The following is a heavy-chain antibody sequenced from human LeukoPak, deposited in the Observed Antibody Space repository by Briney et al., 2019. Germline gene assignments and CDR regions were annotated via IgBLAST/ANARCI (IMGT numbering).Heavy chain of an antibody. CDR3: ARSFRSSGSENFYY. D-gene: IGHD3-10*01. V-gene: IGHV3-74*01. CDR2: INSDGSST. J-gene: IGHJ4*02. Sequence: GGSLRLSCAASGFTFSSYWMHWVRQAPGKGLVWVSRINSDGSSTSYADSVKGRFTISRDNAKNTLYLQMNSLRAEDTAVYYCARSFRSSGSENFYYWGQGALVTVPS. CDR1: GFTFSSYW.